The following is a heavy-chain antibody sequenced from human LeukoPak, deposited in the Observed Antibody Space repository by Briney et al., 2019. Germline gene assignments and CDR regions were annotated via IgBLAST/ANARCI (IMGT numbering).Heavy chain of an antibody. Sequence: GGSLRLSCAASGFTFSSYAMSWVRQAPGKGLEWVSAISGSGGSTYYADSVKGRFTISRDNSKNTLYLQMNSLRAEDTAVYYCAKDIEDIVVVVAQFDYWGQGTLVTVSS. CDR2: ISGSGGST. V-gene: IGHV3-23*01. J-gene: IGHJ4*02. CDR3: AKDIEDIVVVVAQFDY. CDR1: GFTFSSYA. D-gene: IGHD2-15*01.